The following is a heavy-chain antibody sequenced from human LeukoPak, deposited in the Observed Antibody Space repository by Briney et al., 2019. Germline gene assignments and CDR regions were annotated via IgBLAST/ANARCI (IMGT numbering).Heavy chain of an antibody. CDR3: ARESIAAAGLLDY. CDR1: GFTFSSYR. CDR2: ISSSSSYI. D-gene: IGHD6-13*01. V-gene: IGHV3-21*01. J-gene: IGHJ4*02. Sequence: GGPLRLSCAASGFTFSSYRMNWVRQAPGKGLEWVSSISSSSSYIYYADSVKGRFTISRDNAKNSLYLQMNSLRAEDTAVYYCARESIAAAGLLDYWGQGTLVTVSS.